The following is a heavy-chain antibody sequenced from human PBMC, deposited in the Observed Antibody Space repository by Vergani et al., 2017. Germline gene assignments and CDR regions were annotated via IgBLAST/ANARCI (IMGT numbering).Heavy chain of an antibody. CDR3: ARIYGDYRLFDAFDI. CDR1: GFTFSSYA. CDR2: ISSSSSYI. V-gene: IGHV3-21*01. Sequence: EVQLVESGGGLVKPGGSLRLSCAASGFTFSSYAMSWVRQAPGKGLEWVSSISSSSSYIYYADSVKGRFTISRDNAKNSLYLQMNSLRAEDTAVYYCARIYGDYRLFDAFDIWGQGTMVTVSS. J-gene: IGHJ3*02. D-gene: IGHD4-17*01.